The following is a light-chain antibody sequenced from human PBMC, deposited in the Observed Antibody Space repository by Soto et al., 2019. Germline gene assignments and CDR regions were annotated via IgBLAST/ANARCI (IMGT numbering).Light chain of an antibody. V-gene: IGKV3-11*01. Sequence: EIVLTQSPATLSLSPGERATLSCRASQSVSSYLAWYQQKPGQAPRLLIYDASNRATGIPARFSGSGSGTDFTLTISSLEPDGFAVYYCQQRSNWPLTFGGGTKVEIK. J-gene: IGKJ4*01. CDR1: QSVSSY. CDR2: DAS. CDR3: QQRSNWPLT.